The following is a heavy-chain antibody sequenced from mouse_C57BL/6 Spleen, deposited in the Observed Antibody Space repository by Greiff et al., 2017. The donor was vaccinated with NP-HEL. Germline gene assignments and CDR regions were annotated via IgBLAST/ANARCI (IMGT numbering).Heavy chain of an antibody. Sequence: DVMLVESGGGLVKPGGSLKLSCAASGFTFSDYGMHWVRQAPEKGLEWVAYISSGSSTIYYADTVKGRFTISRDNAKNTLFLQMTSLRSEDTAMYYCARDGYEPFAYWGQGTLVTVSA. CDR1: GFTFSDYG. J-gene: IGHJ3*01. V-gene: IGHV5-17*01. D-gene: IGHD2-2*01. CDR2: ISSGSSTI. CDR3: ARDGYEPFAY.